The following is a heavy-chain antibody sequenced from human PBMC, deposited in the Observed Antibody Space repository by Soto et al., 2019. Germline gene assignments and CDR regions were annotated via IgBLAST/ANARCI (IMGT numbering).Heavy chain of an antibody. Sequence: QVQLVQSGAEVKEPGSSVKVSCKATGDLFNNYAFNWVRQAPGQGLEWMGRISPLFSTTNYAQKFQGRVTIGAHELTYIVYLEVSNLESEDTSMYYLAASSSVAAAGYFKFWGQGTLVTVSP. CDR1: GDLFNNYA. V-gene: IGHV1-69*01. D-gene: IGHD6-13*01. CDR2: ISPLFSTT. J-gene: IGHJ4*02. CDR3: AASSSVAAAGYFKF.